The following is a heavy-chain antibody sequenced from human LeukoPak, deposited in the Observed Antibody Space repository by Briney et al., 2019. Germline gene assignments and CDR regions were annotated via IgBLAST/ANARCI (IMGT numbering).Heavy chain of an antibody. D-gene: IGHD3-10*02. CDR1: GFTFSIYE. CDR3: AELVITMIGGV. Sequence: QPGGSLRLSCAASGFTFSIYEMNWVRQAPGKGREWVSYISSSGSTIYYADSVKGRFNISRDNDKNSLYLQMNSLRAEDTAVYYCAELVITMIGGVWGKGTTVTISS. V-gene: IGHV3-48*03. CDR2: ISSSGSTI. J-gene: IGHJ6*04.